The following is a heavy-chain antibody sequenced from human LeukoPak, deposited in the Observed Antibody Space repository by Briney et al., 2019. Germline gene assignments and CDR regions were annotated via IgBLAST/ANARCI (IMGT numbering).Heavy chain of an antibody. CDR1: GGSISSSSYY. CDR2: IFYTGST. V-gene: IGHV4-39*07. CDR3: ARDSNFDWLFWFDP. J-gene: IGHJ5*02. Sequence: PTETLSLTCTVSGGSISSSSYYWGWIRQPPGEGLEWIGSIFYTGSTYYNPSLKSRVTISVDTSKNQFSLKLSSVIAADSTVYYCARDSNFDWLFWFDPWGQGTLVTVSS. D-gene: IGHD3-9*01.